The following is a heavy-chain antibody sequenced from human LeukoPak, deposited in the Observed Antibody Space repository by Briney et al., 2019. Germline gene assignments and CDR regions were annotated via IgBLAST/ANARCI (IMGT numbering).Heavy chain of an antibody. D-gene: IGHD5-18*01. V-gene: IGHV3-23*01. CDR2: FANAGDTA. CDR3: ATRGHSYANSFDY. Sequence: AGSLRLSCAASGFTISSYAMSWVRQAPGKGLEWVAGFANAGDTAYYPDSVKGRFSISRDNSRNTLHLHMNSLRAEDTALYYCATRGHSYANSFDYWGQGTMVTVSS. J-gene: IGHJ4*02. CDR1: GFTISSYA.